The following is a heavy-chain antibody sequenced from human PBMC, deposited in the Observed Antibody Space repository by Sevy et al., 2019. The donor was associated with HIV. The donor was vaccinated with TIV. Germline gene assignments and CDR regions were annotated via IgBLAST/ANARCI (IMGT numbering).Heavy chain of an antibody. CDR1: GFTFDDYA. Sequence: GGSLRLSCAASGFTFDDYAMQWVRQGPGKGLEWVARISWNSDNIGYADSVKGRFTISRDNAKNSLYLQMNSLRDEDTALYYCAGAYHYACSGYGFDYWGQGTLVTVSS. CDR2: ISWNSDNI. V-gene: IGHV3-9*01. D-gene: IGHD5-12*01. J-gene: IGHJ4*02. CDR3: AGAYHYACSGYGFDY.